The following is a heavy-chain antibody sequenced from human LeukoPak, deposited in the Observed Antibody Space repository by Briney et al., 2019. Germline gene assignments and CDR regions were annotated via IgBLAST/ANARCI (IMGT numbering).Heavy chain of an antibody. Sequence: SETLSLTCTVSGGSVSRGSYYWNWIRQPPGKGLEWIGYVYYSGSTNYSPSLKSRVIISVDTSKTQFSVKLSSVTAADTAVYYCARGGGTMSYDYWGQGILVTVSS. D-gene: IGHD3-10*02. CDR1: GGSVSRGSYY. CDR2: VYYSGST. J-gene: IGHJ4*02. V-gene: IGHV4-61*01. CDR3: ARGGGTMSYDY.